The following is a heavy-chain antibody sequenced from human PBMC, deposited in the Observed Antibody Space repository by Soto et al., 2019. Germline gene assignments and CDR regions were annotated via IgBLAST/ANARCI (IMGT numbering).Heavy chain of an antibody. V-gene: IGHV3-23*01. Sequence: EVQLLESGGGLVQPGGSLRLSCAASGFSFSSYAMSWVRQAPGKGLEWVSGIRVSGGSTQYADSVKGRFTVSRDNSKNTRYLQINSLRAEDTAVYYCAKDRYCSGGSCYWFDPWGQGTLVTVSS. CDR2: IRVSGGST. CDR1: GFSFSSYA. CDR3: AKDRYCSGGSCYWFDP. D-gene: IGHD2-15*01. J-gene: IGHJ5*02.